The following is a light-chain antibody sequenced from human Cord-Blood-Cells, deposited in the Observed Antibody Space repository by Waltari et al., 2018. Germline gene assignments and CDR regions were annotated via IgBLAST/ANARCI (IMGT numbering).Light chain of an antibody. J-gene: IGKJ3*01. CDR2: GAS. V-gene: IGKV3-20*01. CDR1: PSVSSSY. Sequence: EIVLTQSPGTLSLSPGERTTLSCRASPSVSSSYLAWYQQKPGQAPRLLIYGASSRATGIPDRFSGSGSGTDFTLTISRLEPEDFAVYYCQQYGSSIFTFGPGTKVDIK. CDR3: QQYGSSIFT.